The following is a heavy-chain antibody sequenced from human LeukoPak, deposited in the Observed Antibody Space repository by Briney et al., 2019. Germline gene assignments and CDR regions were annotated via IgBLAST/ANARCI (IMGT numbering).Heavy chain of an antibody. CDR1: GFTFSSYS. D-gene: IGHD6-19*01. V-gene: IGHV3-21*01. CDR3: ARAMSAVAGIDY. CDR2: ISSSSSYI. Sequence: PGGSLRLSCAASGFTFSSYSMNWLRQAPGKGLEWVSSISSSSSYICYADSVKGRFTISRDNAKNSLYLQMNSLRAEDTAVYYCARAMSAVAGIDYWGQGTLVTVSS. J-gene: IGHJ4*02.